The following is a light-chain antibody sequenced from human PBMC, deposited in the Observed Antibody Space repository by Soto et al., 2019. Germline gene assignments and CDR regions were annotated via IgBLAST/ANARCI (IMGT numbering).Light chain of an antibody. J-gene: IGLJ2*01. Sequence: QSALTQPASVSGSLGQSITISCTGTSRDIGGFNYVSWYQQHPGKAPKLMIYDVNYRPSGVSDRFSASKSDNTASLTISGLQAEDEADYYCTSYSSSSTLVLLGGGTKLTVL. CDR1: SRDIGGFNY. CDR2: DVN. V-gene: IGLV2-14*01. CDR3: TSYSSSSTLVL.